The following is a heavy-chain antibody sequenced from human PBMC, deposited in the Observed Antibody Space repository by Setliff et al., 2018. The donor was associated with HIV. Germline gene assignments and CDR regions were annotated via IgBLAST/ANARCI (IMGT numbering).Heavy chain of an antibody. J-gene: IGHJ6*03. Sequence: PSETLSLTCAVYGGSFSGHYWTWIRQPPGKGLEWIGYINHSGSTNYNPSPKSRVTISADTSKNQFSLKLSSVTAADTAVYYCARGRNFWSDYYHYYYMDVWGKGTMVTVSS. CDR1: GGSFSGHY. CDR3: ARGRNFWSDYYHYYYMDV. CDR2: INHSGST. V-gene: IGHV4-34*01. D-gene: IGHD3-3*01.